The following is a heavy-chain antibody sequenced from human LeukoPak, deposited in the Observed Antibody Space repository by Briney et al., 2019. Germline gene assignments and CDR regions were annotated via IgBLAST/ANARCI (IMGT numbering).Heavy chain of an antibody. D-gene: IGHD3-16*01. CDR3: ARSKGGYSSNWFDP. CDR2: INHSGST. Sequence: PSETLSLTCAVYGGSFSGYYWSWIRQPPGKGLEWIGEINHSGSTNYNPSLKSRVTISVDTSKNQFSLKLSSVTAADTAVYYCARSKGGYSSNWFDPWGQGTLVTVSS. V-gene: IGHV4-34*01. CDR1: GGSFSGYY. J-gene: IGHJ5*02.